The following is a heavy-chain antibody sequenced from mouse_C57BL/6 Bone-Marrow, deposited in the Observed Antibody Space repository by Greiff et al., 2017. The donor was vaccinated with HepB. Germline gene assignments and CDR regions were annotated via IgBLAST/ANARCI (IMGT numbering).Heavy chain of an antibody. V-gene: IGHV5-4*01. CDR2: ISDGGSYT. CDR3: YYYDYDEGVDY. D-gene: IGHD2-4*01. Sequence: EVQRVESGGGLVKPGGSLKLSCAASGFTFSSYAMSWVRQTPEKRLEWVATISDGGSYTYYPDNVKGRFTISRDNAKNNLYLQMSHLKSEDTAMYYCYYYDYDEGVDYWGQGTTLTVSS. J-gene: IGHJ2*01. CDR1: GFTFSSYA.